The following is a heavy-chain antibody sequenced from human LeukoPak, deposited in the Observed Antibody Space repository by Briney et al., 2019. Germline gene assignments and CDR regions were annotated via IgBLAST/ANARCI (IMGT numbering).Heavy chain of an antibody. Sequence: SETLSLTCAVYGGSFSGHYWSWIRQFTGKGLEWIGEVNHSGSANYNPSLKSRVTISVDTSKNQFSLKLSSVTAADTAVYYCARPDVYCSSTSCLDAFDIWGQGTMVTVSS. V-gene: IGHV4-34*01. J-gene: IGHJ3*02. CDR2: VNHSGSA. CDR3: ARPDVYCSSTSCLDAFDI. D-gene: IGHD2-2*01. CDR1: GGSFSGHY.